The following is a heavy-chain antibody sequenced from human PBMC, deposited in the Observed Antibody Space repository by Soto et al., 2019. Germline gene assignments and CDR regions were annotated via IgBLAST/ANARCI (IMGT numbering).Heavy chain of an antibody. CDR2: IIPIFGTA. CDR1: GGTFSSYA. CDR3: ARRGEARDGYNGDI. Sequence: SVKVSCKASGGTFSSYAISWVRQAPGQGLEWMGGIIPIFGTANYAQKFQGRVTITADKSTSTAYMELSSLRSEDTAVYYCARRGEARDGYNGDIWGQGTMVTVSS. D-gene: IGHD5-12*01. J-gene: IGHJ3*02. V-gene: IGHV1-69*06.